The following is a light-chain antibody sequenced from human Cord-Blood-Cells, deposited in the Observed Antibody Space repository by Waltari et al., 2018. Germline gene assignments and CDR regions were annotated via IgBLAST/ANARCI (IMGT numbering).Light chain of an antibody. CDR3: QQSYSTPLLT. V-gene: IGKV1-39*01. Sequence: DIQMTQSPSSLSASVGDRVTITCRASQSISSYLNWYQQKPGKAPKLLIYAASSLQSGVPSRFSGSGSVTDLTLTISSLQPEDFSTYYCQQSYSTPLLTFGGGTKVEIK. J-gene: IGKJ4*01. CDR2: AAS. CDR1: QSISSY.